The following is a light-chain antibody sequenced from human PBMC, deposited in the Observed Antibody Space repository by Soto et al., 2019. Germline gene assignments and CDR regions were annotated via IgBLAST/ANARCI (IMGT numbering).Light chain of an antibody. CDR1: ESIGNS. CDR3: HQYSSYSWT. J-gene: IGKJ1*01. Sequence: DIQMTQSPSTLSASVGDRVTITCRASESIGNSLAWYQQKSGKAPKLLIHEASNLEDGVPTRFSGRGSATEFTLTISSLQPDDFATYYCHQYSSYSWTFGQGTKVDIK. CDR2: EAS. V-gene: IGKV1-5*03.